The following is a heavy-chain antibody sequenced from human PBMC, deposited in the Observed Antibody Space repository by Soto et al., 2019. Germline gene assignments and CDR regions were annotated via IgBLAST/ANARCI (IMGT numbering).Heavy chain of an antibody. CDR2: IYSGGLT. D-gene: IGHD4-17*01. CDR3: ARDRYGDYSLDS. Sequence: PGGSLRLSCAASGFTVSSNYMSWVRQAPGKGLEWVSVIYSGGLTYYADSVKGRFTISRDNAENSLYLQINSLRAEDTAVYYCARDRYGDYSLDSWGQGTLVTVSS. V-gene: IGHV3-66*01. CDR1: GFTVSSNY. J-gene: IGHJ4*02.